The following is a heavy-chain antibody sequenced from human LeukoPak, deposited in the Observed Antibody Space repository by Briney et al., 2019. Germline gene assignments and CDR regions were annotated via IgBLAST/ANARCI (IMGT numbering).Heavy chain of an antibody. CDR1: GFTFASYG. J-gene: IGHJ6*02. CDR3: AKVGYSGYDDYYYYGMDV. CDR2: ISGDGGST. Sequence: PGGSLRLSCAASGFTFASYGMSWVRQAPGKGLEWVSLISGDGGSTYYADSVKGRFTISRDNTKNSLYLQMNSLRTEDTALYYCAKVGYSGYDDYYYYGMDVWGQGTTVTVSS. D-gene: IGHD5-12*01. V-gene: IGHV3-43*02.